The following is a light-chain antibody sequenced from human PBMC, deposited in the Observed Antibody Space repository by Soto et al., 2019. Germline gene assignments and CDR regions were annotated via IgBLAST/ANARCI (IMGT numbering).Light chain of an antibody. Sequence: EVVLTQSPATLSMSPGERATLSCRSSQIVSDYLAWYQQRPGQAPRLLIFGASTRATGFPARFSGSGSGTEFTLTISSLQSEDFAVYYCQQYKDWPHTFGQGTKVDIK. CDR3: QQYKDWPHT. CDR1: QIVSDY. CDR2: GAS. V-gene: IGKV3-15*01. J-gene: IGKJ1*01.